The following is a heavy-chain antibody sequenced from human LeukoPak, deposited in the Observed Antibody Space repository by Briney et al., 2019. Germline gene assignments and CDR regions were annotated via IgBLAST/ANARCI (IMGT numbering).Heavy chain of an antibody. J-gene: IGHJ4*02. V-gene: IGHV3-13*01. D-gene: IGHD3-10*01. CDR1: GFTFSNYD. Sequence: GGSLRLSCAASGFTFSNYDMHWVRQVTGKYLEWVSAIGTTGDTYYPGSVKGRFTISRENAKNSLYLQMNSLRAGDMAVYYCARAVAAARGVNYFDYWGRGTLVTVSS. CDR3: ARAVAAARGVNYFDY. CDR2: IGTTGDT.